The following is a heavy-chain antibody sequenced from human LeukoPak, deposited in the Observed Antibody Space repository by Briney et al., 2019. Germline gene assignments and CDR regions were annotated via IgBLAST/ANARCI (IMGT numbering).Heavy chain of an antibody. V-gene: IGHV3-30*02. CDR1: GFTFSSYG. CDR2: IRYDGSNK. D-gene: IGHD3-9*01. CDR3: ARDPTQYLRYGYFDS. J-gene: IGHJ4*02. Sequence: GGSLRLSCAASGFTFSSYGMHWVRQAPGKGLEWVAFIRYDGSNKYYADSVKGRFTISRDNSKNTLYLQMNSLRAEDTAVYYCARDPTQYLRYGYFDSWGQGALVTVSS.